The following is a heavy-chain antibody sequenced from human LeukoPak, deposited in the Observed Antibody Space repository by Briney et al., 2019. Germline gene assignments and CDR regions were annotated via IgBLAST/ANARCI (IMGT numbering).Heavy chain of an antibody. D-gene: IGHD2-21*01. CDR2: IYAGGST. J-gene: IGHJ6*02. Sequence: GGSLRLSCAASGFTVSSNYMSWDRQAPGKWLEWVSMIYAGGSTYYADSVKGRFTISRDNSKNTLYLQMSSLRAEDTAVYYCASGLYGMDVWGQGTTVTVSS. CDR1: GFTVSSNY. CDR3: ASGLYGMDV. V-gene: IGHV3-66*01.